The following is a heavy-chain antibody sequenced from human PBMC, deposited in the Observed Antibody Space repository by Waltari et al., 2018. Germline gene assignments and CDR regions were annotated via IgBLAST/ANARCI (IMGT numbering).Heavy chain of an antibody. CDR3: IIGRLRLGEWGWDY. D-gene: IGHD3-16*01. CDR1: GYTFTSYD. Sequence: QVQLVQSGAEVKKPGASVKVSCKASGYTFTSYDINWVRQATGQGLEWMGWMNPNSGNTGYAQKFQGRVTMTRNTSISTAYMELSSLRSEDTAVYYCIIGRLRLGEWGWDYWGQGTLVTVSS. J-gene: IGHJ4*02. V-gene: IGHV1-8*01. CDR2: MNPNSGNT.